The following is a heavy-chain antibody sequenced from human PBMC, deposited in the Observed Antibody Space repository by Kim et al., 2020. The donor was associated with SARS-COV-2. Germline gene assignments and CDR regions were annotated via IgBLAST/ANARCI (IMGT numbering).Heavy chain of an antibody. CDR3: ARGGTERTFDI. V-gene: IGHV3-21*01. D-gene: IGHD2-21*02. Sequence: GGSLRLSCVASGFTFSSHSMIWARQASGKGLEWVTSIDISGKYIYYTDSGRGRFTVSRDNSRNSLFLQMNSLRVEDTAVYYCARGGTERTFDIWDQGTIVTVSS. J-gene: IGHJ3*02. CDR1: GFTFSSHS. CDR2: IDISGKYI.